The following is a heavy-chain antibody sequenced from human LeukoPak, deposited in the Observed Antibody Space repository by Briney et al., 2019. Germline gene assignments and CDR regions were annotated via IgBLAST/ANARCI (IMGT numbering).Heavy chain of an antibody. V-gene: IGHV3-30*18. CDR2: IASDGRDK. Sequence: GGSLRLSCAASGFTFSSYAMHWVRQAPGKGLEWVAVIASDGRDKKYVDSVKGRFTISRDNSKNTLYLQMNSLRAEDTAVYYCAKVVAAIDYWGQGTLVTVSS. CDR3: AKVVAAIDY. J-gene: IGHJ4*02. CDR1: GFTFSSYA. D-gene: IGHD2-15*01.